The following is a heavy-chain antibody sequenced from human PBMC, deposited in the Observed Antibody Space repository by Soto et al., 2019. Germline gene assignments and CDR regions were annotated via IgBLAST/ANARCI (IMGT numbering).Heavy chain of an antibody. D-gene: IGHD3-10*01. V-gene: IGHV4-34*01. CDR3: ARRGGRGAYYYYYGMDV. CDR1: GGSFSGYY. Sequence: SETLSLTCAVYGGSFSGYYWSWIRQPPGKGLEWIGEINHSGSTNYNPSLKSRVTISVDTSKNQFSLKLSSVTAADTAVYYCARRGGRGAYYYYYGMDVWGQGTTVTVSS. CDR2: INHSGST. J-gene: IGHJ6*02.